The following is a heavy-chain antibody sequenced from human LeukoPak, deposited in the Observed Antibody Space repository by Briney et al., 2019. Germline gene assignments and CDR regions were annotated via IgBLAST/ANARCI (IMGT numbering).Heavy chain of an antibody. D-gene: IGHD2-8*01. J-gene: IGHJ5*02. CDR2: IYYSGST. V-gene: IGHV4-39*01. CDR1: SSYA. Sequence: SSYAMSWVRQAPGKGLEWIGSIYYSGSTYYNPSLKSRVTISVDTSKNQFSLKLSSVTAADTAVYYCARHATDIVLMVYARWFDPWGQGTLVTVSS. CDR3: ARHATDIVLMVYARWFDP.